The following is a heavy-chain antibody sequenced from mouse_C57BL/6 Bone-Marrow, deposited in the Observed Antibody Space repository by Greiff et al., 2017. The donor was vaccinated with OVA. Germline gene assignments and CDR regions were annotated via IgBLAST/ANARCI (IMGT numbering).Heavy chain of an antibody. CDR2: IDPSDSET. V-gene: IGHV1-52*01. CDR3: AFYYDYDENYAMDY. D-gene: IGHD2-4*01. J-gene: IGHJ4*01. Sequence: VQLQQSGAELVRPGSSVKLSCKASGYTFTSYWMHWVKQRPIQGLEWIGNIDPSDSETHYNQKFKDKATLTVDKSSSTAYMQLSSLTSEDSAVYYCAFYYDYDENYAMDYWGQGTSVTVSS. CDR1: GYTFTSYW.